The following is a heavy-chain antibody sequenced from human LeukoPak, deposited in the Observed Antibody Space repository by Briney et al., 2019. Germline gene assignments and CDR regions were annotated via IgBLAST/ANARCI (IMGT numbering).Heavy chain of an antibody. CDR1: GFTFSSYS. J-gene: IGHJ4*02. Sequence: GGSLRLSCAASGFTFSSYSLNWVRQAPGKGREWVSTISSSSSYIYYADSVKGRFTISRDNAKNSLYLQMNSLRAEDTAVYYCARDNWKESYVDYWGQGTLVTVSS. CDR3: ARDNWKESYVDY. D-gene: IGHD1-20*01. CDR2: ISSSSSYI. V-gene: IGHV3-21*01.